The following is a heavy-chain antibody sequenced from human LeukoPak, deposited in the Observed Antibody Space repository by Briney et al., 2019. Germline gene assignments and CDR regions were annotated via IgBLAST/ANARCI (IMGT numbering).Heavy chain of an antibody. D-gene: IGHD5-18*01. V-gene: IGHV3-23*01. CDR2: MSGNAVDA. Sequence: PGGSLRLSCTTSGFAFTGFGLSWVRQAPGKGLEWISSMSGNAVDAYYADSVRGRFSISRDNSKDTLYLQMNSLRDEDTALYYCAKAEAGGYNYGPFDDWGQGTLVTVSS. CDR3: AKAEAGGYNYGPFDD. CDR1: GFAFTGFG. J-gene: IGHJ4*02.